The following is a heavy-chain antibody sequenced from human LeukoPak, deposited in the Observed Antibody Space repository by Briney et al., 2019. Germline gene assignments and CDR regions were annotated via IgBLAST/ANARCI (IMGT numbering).Heavy chain of an antibody. J-gene: IGHJ4*02. CDR3: ASTVVISY. CDR1: GFTFSSYW. V-gene: IGHV3-7*01. D-gene: IGHD4-23*01. Sequence: GGSLRLSCAAPGFTFSSYWMSWVRQAPGKGLEWVANIKQDGSEKYYVDSVKGRFTISRDNAKNSLYLQMNSLRAEDTAVYYCASTVVISYWGQGTLVTVSS. CDR2: IKQDGSEK.